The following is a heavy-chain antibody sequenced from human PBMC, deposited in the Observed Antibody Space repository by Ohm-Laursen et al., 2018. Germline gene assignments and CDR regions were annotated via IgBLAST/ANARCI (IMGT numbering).Heavy chain of an antibody. CDR1: GYTLTELS. V-gene: IGHV1-24*01. J-gene: IGHJ5*02. Sequence: GSSVKVSCKVSGYTLTELSMHWVRQAPGKGLEWMGGFDPEDGETIYAQKFQGRVTMTEDTSTDTAYMELRSLRSDDTAVYYCAKSTTGTLYNWFDPWGQGTLVTVSS. CDR3: AKSTTGTLYNWFDP. CDR2: FDPEDGET. D-gene: IGHD1-1*01.